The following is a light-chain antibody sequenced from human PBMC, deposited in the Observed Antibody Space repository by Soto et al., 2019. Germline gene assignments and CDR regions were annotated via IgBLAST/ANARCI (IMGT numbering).Light chain of an antibody. J-gene: IGKJ1*01. CDR1: QSISDT. CDR3: QQYGSSPLT. Sequence: ETVMTQSPATLSVSPGGRATLSCRASQSISDTLAWYQQKPGQAPRLLIHGASSLQSGVPSRFSGSGSGTDFTLTISSLQPEDFAVYYCQQYGSSPLTFGQGTKVDIK. V-gene: IGKV3-15*01. CDR2: GAS.